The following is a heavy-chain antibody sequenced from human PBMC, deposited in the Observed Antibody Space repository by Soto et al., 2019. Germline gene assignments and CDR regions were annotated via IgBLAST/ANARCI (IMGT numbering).Heavy chain of an antibody. J-gene: IGHJ4*02. V-gene: IGHV3-21*01. Sequence: EVQLVESGGGLVKPGGSLRLSCAASGFTFSSSSMNWVRQAPGKGLEWVSSISSSSSYIYYADSVKGQFTISRDNAKNSLYLQMNSLRAEDTAVYYCARVVVVPAAGIDYWGQGTLVTVSS. CDR2: ISSSSSYI. CDR1: GFTFSSSS. CDR3: ARVVVVPAAGIDY. D-gene: IGHD2-2*01.